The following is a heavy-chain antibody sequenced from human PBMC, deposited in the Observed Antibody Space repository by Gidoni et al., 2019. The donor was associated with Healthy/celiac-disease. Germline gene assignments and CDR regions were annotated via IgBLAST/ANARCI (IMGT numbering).Heavy chain of an antibody. Sequence: QLQLQESGPGLVKPSETLSLTCTVSGDSISSSSYYWGWIRQPPGKGLEWIGSIYYSGRTYYNPSLKSRVTISVDTSKNQFSLKLSSVTAADTAVYYCARHSVAPKQNNWFDPWGQGTLVTVSS. J-gene: IGHJ5*02. CDR2: IYYSGRT. CDR3: ARHSVAPKQNNWFDP. D-gene: IGHD2-2*01. CDR1: GDSISSSSYY. V-gene: IGHV4-39*01.